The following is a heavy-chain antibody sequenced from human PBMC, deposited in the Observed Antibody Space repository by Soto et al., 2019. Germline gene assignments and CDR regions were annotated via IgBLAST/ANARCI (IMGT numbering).Heavy chain of an antibody. Sequence: PGGSLRLSCACSGFTFIDYAMTWVRQAPGKGLEWVSTTRSNGEYTYYGDSAKGRFTVSRDNSKNTLYLEMSSVRAEDTAVYYCAKDSRNVAVSAARVYGMDVWGQGTTVTVSS. V-gene: IGHV3-23*01. J-gene: IGHJ6*02. CDR1: GFTFIDYA. CDR2: TRSNGEYT. D-gene: IGHD2-2*01. CDR3: AKDSRNVAVSAARVYGMDV.